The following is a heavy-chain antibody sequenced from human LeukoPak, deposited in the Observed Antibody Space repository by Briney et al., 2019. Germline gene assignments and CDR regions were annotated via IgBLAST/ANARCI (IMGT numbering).Heavy chain of an antibody. Sequence: SETLSLTCVVYGGSLSGFYWSWIRQPPGKGLEWIGEINHSGSTNYNPSLKSRVTISVDTSKNQFSLKLSSVTAADTAVYYCARGRRFDYWGQGTLVTVSS. V-gene: IGHV4-34*01. D-gene: IGHD6-6*01. CDR3: ARGRRFDY. CDR1: GGSLSGFY. CDR2: INHSGST. J-gene: IGHJ4*02.